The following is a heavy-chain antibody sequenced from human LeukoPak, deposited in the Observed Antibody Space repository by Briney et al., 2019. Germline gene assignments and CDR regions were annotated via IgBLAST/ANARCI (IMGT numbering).Heavy chain of an antibody. D-gene: IGHD5-18*01. CDR3: ARWATGYSYGYCDY. V-gene: IGHV4-59*01. CDR2: IYYSGST. J-gene: IGHJ4*02. CDR1: GGSISSYY. Sequence: KASETLSLTCTVPGGSISSYYWSWIRQPPGKGLEWIGYIYYSGSTNYNPSLKSRVTISVDTSKNQFSLKLSSVTAADTAVYYCARWATGYSYGYCDYWGQGTLVTVSS.